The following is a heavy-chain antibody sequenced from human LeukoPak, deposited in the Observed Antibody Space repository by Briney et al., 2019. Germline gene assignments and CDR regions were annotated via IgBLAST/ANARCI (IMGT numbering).Heavy chain of an antibody. CDR2: ISYDGSNK. Sequence: PGGSLRLSCAASGFTFSGYPIHWVRQAPGKGLEWVAVISYDGSNKYYADSVKGRFTISRDNSKNTLYLQMNSLRTEDTALYYCARDTRLGYCRSTSCYASWFDPWGQGTLVTVSS. CDR1: GFTFSGYP. V-gene: IGHV3-30-3*01. J-gene: IGHJ5*02. CDR3: ARDTRLGYCRSTSCYASWFDP. D-gene: IGHD2-2*01.